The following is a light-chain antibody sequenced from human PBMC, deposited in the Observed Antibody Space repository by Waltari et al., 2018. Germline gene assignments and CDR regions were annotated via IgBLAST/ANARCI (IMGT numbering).Light chain of an antibody. CDR2: QDN. CDR1: QLGEKY. CDR3: QAWDSSALYV. V-gene: IGLV3-1*01. Sequence: SYELTQPPSVSVSPGQTASITCSGHQLGEKYVCWYQQRPGQSPLLVIYQDNKRPSGIPERFSGSNSGNTATLTIGGTQAMDEADYYCQAWDSSALYVFGTGTKVTGL. J-gene: IGLJ1*01.